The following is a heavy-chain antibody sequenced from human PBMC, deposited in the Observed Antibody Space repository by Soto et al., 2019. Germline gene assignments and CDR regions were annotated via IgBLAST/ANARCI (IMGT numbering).Heavy chain of an antibody. CDR3: ARDRQWLDARNRDNWFDP. V-gene: IGHV1-18*01. J-gene: IGHJ5*02. CDR1: GYTFTSYG. CDR2: ISAYNGNT. Sequence: ASVKVSCKASGYTFTSYGISWVRQAPGQGLEWMGWISAYNGNTNYAQKLQGRVTMTTDTSTSTAYMELRSLRSDDTAVYYCARDRQWLDARNRDNWFDPCGQGTLVTVSA. D-gene: IGHD3-22*01.